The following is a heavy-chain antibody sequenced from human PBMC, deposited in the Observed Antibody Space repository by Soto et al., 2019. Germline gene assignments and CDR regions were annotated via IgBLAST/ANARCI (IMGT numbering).Heavy chain of an antibody. D-gene: IGHD6-6*01. CDR2: IYSGGST. CDR1: GFTFSTYS. J-gene: IGHJ4*02. CDR3: ARDSVRSYSSSSSGWEPDY. Sequence: GGSLRLSCAASGFTFSTYSMSWVRQAPGKGLEWVSVIYSGGSTYYADSVKGRFTISRHNSKNTLYLQMNSLRAEDTAVYYCARDSVRSYSSSSSGWEPDYWGQGTLVTVSS. V-gene: IGHV3-53*04.